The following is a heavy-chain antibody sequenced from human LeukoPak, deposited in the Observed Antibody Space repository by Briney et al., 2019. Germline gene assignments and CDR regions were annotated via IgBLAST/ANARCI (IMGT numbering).Heavy chain of an antibody. CDR1: GFTFSSYS. D-gene: IGHD4-17*01. V-gene: IGHV3-48*01. J-gene: IGHJ6*03. CDR2: IDSGSSNI. CDR3: AKNYGDYPSYYYYYYMDV. Sequence: PGGSLRLSCAASGFTFSSYSMNWVRQAPGKGLEWVSYIDSGSSNIYYADSVKGRFTISRDNSKNTLYLQMNSLRAEDTAVYYCAKNYGDYPSYYYYYYMDVWGKGTTVTVSS.